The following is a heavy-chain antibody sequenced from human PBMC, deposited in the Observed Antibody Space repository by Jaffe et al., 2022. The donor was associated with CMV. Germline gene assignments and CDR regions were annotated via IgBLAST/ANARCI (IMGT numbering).Heavy chain of an antibody. CDR2: IYDSGST. CDR3: ARGKNEYSSSSMAFDI. Sequence: QVQLQESGPGLVKPSQTLSLTCTASGRSISSGSYYWTWIRQHPGEGLEWIGYIYDSGSTYYNPSLRGRVLISLDTSKNQFSLNVSSVTAADTALYYCARGKNEYSSSSMAFDIWGQGTMVTVSS. J-gene: IGHJ3*02. D-gene: IGHD6-6*01. CDR1: GRSISSGSYY. V-gene: IGHV4-31*03.